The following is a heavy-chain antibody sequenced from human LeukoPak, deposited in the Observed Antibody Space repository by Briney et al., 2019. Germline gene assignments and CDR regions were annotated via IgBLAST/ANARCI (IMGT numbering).Heavy chain of an antibody. Sequence: SETLSLTCTVSGGSISSYYWSWIRQPPGKGLEWIGYIYYSGSTNYNPSLKSRVTISVDTSKNQFSLKLSSVTAADTAVYYCASLRWLQFRYFDYWGQGTLVTVSS. CDR3: ASLRWLQFRYFDY. D-gene: IGHD5-24*01. V-gene: IGHV4-59*01. J-gene: IGHJ4*02. CDR1: GGSISSYY. CDR2: IYYSGST.